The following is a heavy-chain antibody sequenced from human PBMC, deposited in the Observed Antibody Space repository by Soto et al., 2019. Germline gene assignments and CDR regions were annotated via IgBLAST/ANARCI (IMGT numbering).Heavy chain of an antibody. V-gene: IGHV4-59*01. CDR2: IYYSGST. CDR1: GGSISGYY. Sequence: SETLSLTCTVSGGSISGYYWSWIRQPPGKGLEWIGYIYYSGSTNYNPSLKSRVTISVDTSKNQFSLKLSSVTAADTAVYYCARWRAFVDYWGQGTLVTVSS. J-gene: IGHJ4*02. D-gene: IGHD2-21*01. CDR3: ARWRAFVDY.